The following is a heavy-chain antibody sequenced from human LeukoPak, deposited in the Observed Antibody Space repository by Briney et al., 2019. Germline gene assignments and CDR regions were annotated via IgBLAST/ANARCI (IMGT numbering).Heavy chain of an antibody. J-gene: IGHJ4*02. V-gene: IGHV3-20*04. CDR1: GFTFDDYG. D-gene: IGHD4-17*01. CDR3: ARDQGPRLSTVTSDY. Sequence: GGSLRLSCAASGFTFDDYGMSWVRQAPGKGLEWVSGINWNGGSTGYADSVKGRFTISRDNAKNSLYLQMNSLRAEDTALYYCARDQGPRLSTVTSDYWGQGTLVTVSS. CDR2: INWNGGST.